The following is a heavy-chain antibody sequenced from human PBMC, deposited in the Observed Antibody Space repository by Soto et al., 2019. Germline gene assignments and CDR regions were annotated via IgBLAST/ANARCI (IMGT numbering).Heavy chain of an antibody. CDR2: ISGSGSST. CDR1: GFTFSRYA. D-gene: IGHD4-4*01. Sequence: GGSLRLSCAASGFTFSRYAMSWVRQAPGKGLEWVSTISGSGSSTYYAASVKGRFTISRDNSKNTLYLQMNSLRAEDTAIYYCSNRDNSNYGGFFDYWGQGTVVTVSS. V-gene: IGHV3-23*01. CDR3: SNRDNSNYGGFFDY. J-gene: IGHJ4*02.